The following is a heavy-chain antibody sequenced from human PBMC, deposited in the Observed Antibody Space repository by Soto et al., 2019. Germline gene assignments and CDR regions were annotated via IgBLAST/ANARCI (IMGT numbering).Heavy chain of an antibody. CDR3: VRGGGGGLFDP. CDR1: GFTFGYSY. D-gene: IGHD2-15*01. CDR2: ISPGSRYP. V-gene: IGHV3-11*06. Sequence: GGSLRLYSAGSGFTFGYSYMSWIRQAPGKGLEWLSYISPGSRYPAYADSVKGRFTISRDNAKRSLYLQMMSLTAEDTAIYYCVRGGGGGLFDPWGQGTMVTVSS. J-gene: IGHJ5*02.